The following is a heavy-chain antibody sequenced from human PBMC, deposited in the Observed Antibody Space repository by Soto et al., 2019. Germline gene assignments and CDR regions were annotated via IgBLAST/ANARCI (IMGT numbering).Heavy chain of an antibody. CDR1: GYMFTNYW. V-gene: IGHV5-51*01. CDR2: IHGGDSNT. CDR3: ARRVTSSTGWDY. J-gene: IGHJ4*02. D-gene: IGHD6-19*01. Sequence: GESLKISCKGSGYMFTNYWIGWVRQMPGQGLEWMGIIHGGDSNTRYSPSFDRQVTISTDKSINTAYLQWSSLKASDPAMYYCARRVTSSTGWDYWGQGTLVTVPQ.